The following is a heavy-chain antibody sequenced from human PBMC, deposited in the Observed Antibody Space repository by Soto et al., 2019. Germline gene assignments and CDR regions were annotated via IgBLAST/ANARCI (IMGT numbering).Heavy chain of an antibody. Sequence: PGGSLRGSWGASGFTVSNNYMSWIRQAPGKGLEWVSVIYSGGSTYYADSVKGRFTISRDNSKNTLYLQMNSLRAEDTAVYYCARDLSYGDYSYFDYWGQGTLVTVSA. CDR2: IYSGGST. V-gene: IGHV3-66*01. CDR3: ARDLSYGDYSYFDY. CDR1: GFTVSNNY. J-gene: IGHJ4*02. D-gene: IGHD4-17*01.